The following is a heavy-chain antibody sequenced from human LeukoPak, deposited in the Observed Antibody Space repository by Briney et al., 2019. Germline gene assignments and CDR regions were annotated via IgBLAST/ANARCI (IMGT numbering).Heavy chain of an antibody. D-gene: IGHD3-10*01. J-gene: IGHJ5*01. CDR1: AFTFSSYW. Sequence: GGSLRLSCEASAFTFSSYWMHRVRQTPGKGLMWGARIKSDGSTIYADSVQGRFTISRDTAKNMVYLQRNSLRDDDTAIYYCTRAITYFYGSVTYDWFDSWGQGTRVTVSS. V-gene: IGHV3-74*01. CDR2: IKSDGST. CDR3: TRAITYFYGSVTYDWFDS.